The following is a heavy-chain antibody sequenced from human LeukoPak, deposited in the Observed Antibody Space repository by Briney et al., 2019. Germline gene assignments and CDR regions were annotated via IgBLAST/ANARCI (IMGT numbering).Heavy chain of an antibody. CDR1: GFTFSSYG. D-gene: IGHD2-2*01. CDR3: AKGRGGSPSCYDY. V-gene: IGHV3-30*18. J-gene: IGHJ4*02. Sequence: GGSLRLSCAASGFTFSSYGMHWVRQAPGKGLEWVAVISYDGSNKYYADSVKGRFTISRDNSKNTLYLQMSSLRAEDTAVYYCAKGRGGSPSCYDYWGQGTLVTVSS. CDR2: ISYDGSNK.